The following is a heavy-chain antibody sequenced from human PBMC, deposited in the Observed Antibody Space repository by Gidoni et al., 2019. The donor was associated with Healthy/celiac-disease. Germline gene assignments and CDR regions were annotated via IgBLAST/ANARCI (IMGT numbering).Heavy chain of an antibody. D-gene: IGHD2-2*01. CDR2: MYYSGST. Sequence: QVQLQESGPGLVKPSETLSLTCTVSGGSISSYYWSWIRQPPGKGLEWIGYMYYSGSTNYNPSLKSRVTISVDTSKNQFSLKLSSVTAADTAVYYCARDIVVVPAGYYYGMDVWGQGTTVTVSS. CDR1: GGSISSYY. CDR3: ARDIVVVPAGYYYGMDV. J-gene: IGHJ6*02. V-gene: IGHV4-59*01.